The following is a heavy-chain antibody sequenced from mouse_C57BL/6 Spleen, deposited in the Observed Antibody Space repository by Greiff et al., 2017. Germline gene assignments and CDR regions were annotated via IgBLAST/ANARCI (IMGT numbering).Heavy chain of an antibody. CDR1: GFTFTDYY. D-gene: IGHD4-1*02. CDR2: IRNKANGYTT. J-gene: IGHJ2*01. CDR3: ARSSTGTSYFDY. Sequence: EVKVIESGGGLVQPGGSLSLSCAASGFTFTDYYMSWVRQPPGKALEWLGFIRNKANGYTTEYSASVKGRFTISRDNSQSILYLQMNALRAEDSATYYCARSSTGTSYFDYWGQGTTLTVSS. V-gene: IGHV7-3*01.